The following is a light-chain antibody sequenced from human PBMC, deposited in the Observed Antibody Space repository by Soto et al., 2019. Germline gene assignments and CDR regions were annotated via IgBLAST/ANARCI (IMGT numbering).Light chain of an antibody. CDR3: QQYQSYFLT. V-gene: IGKV1-5*01. J-gene: IGKJ3*01. CDR1: QSISRS. Sequence: DIQMTQSPSTLSASVGDRVTITCRASQSISRSLAWYQQKSGKASKLLIYDASSLESGVPSRFSGSGFGTEFTLTISGLQPDDFATYYCQQYQSYFLTFGPGTKVDIK. CDR2: DAS.